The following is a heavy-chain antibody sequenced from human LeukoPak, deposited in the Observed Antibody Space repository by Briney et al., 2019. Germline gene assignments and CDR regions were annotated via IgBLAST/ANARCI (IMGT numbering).Heavy chain of an antibody. Sequence: PGGSLRLSCAASGFTFSSYAMNWVRQAPGKGLEWVSSISSSSSYIYYADSVKGRFTISRDNAKNSLYLQMNSLRAEDTAVYYCARGAKLGSENIPYCGGDCYSGVGYWGQGTLVTVSS. V-gene: IGHV3-21*01. J-gene: IGHJ4*02. CDR2: ISSSSSYI. CDR1: GFTFSSYA. CDR3: ARGAKLGSENIPYCGGDCYSGVGY. D-gene: IGHD2-21*02.